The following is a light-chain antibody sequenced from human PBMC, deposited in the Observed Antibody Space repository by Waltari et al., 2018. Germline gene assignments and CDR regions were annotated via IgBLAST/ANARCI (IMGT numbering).Light chain of an antibody. J-gene: IGLJ3*02. Sequence: QSALIQPASVSGSPGQSITIPCTGTSSNIGRYNLFSWYQQYPGKAPKVMIYEVYKRPSGVSNRFSGSKSGNTASLTISGLQAEDETDYYCCSYAGSNSWVFGGGTKVTVL. V-gene: IGLV2-23*02. CDR1: SSNIGRYNL. CDR2: EVY. CDR3: CSYAGSNSWV.